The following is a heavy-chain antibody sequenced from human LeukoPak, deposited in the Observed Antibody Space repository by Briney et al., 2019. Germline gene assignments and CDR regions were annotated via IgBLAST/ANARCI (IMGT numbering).Heavy chain of an antibody. Sequence: GGSLRLSCAASGFPFSSYDMHWVRQATGKDLDWVSAIDSVGNTYYSGSVKGRFTITRENAKNPLYLQMNSLRDGDTALYYCIGIRTGEHQYGMDVWGQGTTVTVSS. CDR3: IGIRTGEHQYGMDV. V-gene: IGHV3-13*01. CDR2: IDSVGNT. CDR1: GFPFSSYD. D-gene: IGHD7-27*01. J-gene: IGHJ6*02.